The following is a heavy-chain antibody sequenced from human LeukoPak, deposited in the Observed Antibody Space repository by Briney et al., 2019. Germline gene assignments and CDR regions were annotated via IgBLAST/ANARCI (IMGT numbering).Heavy chain of an antibody. CDR2: ISSGSSTI. CDR3: AREGFWSGYYAPFDY. V-gene: IGHV3-48*01. Sequence: PGGSLRLSCAASGFTFSSYSMNWVRQAPGKGLEWVSYISSGSSTIYYADSVKGRFTISRDNAKNSLYLQMNSLRAEDTAVYYCAREGFWSGYYAPFDYWGQGTLVTVSS. D-gene: IGHD3-3*01. CDR1: GFTFSSYS. J-gene: IGHJ4*02.